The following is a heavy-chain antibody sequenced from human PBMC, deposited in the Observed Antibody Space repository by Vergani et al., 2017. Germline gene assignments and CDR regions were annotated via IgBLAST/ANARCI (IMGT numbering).Heavy chain of an antibody. CDR2: TWYEGNNN. Sequence: QVQLVESGGGVVQPGRSLRLSCTPSRFKLGDYGMHWVRQAPGRGLEWVSMTWYEGNNNYYADSVKGRFTISKDISKNTLYLQMNSLRGDDTAVYYCARETRDTPSSLDYGGQGTLVTVSS. V-gene: IGHV3-33*01. CDR1: RFKLGDYG. D-gene: IGHD5-24*01. CDR3: ARETRDTPSSLDY. J-gene: IGHJ4*02.